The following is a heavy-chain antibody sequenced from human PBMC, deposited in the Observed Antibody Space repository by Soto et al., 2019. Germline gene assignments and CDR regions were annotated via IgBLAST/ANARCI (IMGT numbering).Heavy chain of an antibody. CDR3: ARESSGITLYGMDV. V-gene: IGHV1-2*02. D-gene: IGHD1-7*01. J-gene: IGHJ6*04. CDR2: INPNSGDT. Sequence: ASVKVSCKASGYTFTGQYMHWVRQAPGQGLEWMGWINPNSGDTNYAQKFQGRVTMTRDTSIGTAYMELSSLRSNDTAIYYCARESSGITLYGMDVWGKGTTVTVSS. CDR1: GYTFTGQY.